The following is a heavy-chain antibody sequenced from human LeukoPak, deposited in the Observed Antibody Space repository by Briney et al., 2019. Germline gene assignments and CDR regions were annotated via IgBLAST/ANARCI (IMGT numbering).Heavy chain of an antibody. CDR1: GFTFSSYS. J-gene: IGHJ6*02. V-gene: IGHV3-21*01. D-gene: IGHD5-12*01. CDR2: ISSSSSYT. CDR3: ARDLEEVATAPGHYGMDV. Sequence: GGSLRLSCAASGFTFSSYSMNWVRQAPGKGLEWVSSISSSSSYTYYADSVKGRFTISRDNAKNSLYLQMNSLRAEDTAVYYCARDLEEVATAPGHYGMDVWGQGTTVTVSS.